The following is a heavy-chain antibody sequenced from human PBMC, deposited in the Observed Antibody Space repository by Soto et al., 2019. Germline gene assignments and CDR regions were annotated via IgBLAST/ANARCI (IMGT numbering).Heavy chain of an antibody. D-gene: IGHD2-2*01. CDR2: IFPVDSDT. CDR3: ARQRNADYGMAV. J-gene: IGHJ6*02. Sequence: ESLKLSCKAPGSPFPHHWIVWVRQMPWKGLEWMGVIFPVDSDTRYSPSFQGQVTISADKSSRTAFLQWGSLEASDSATYYCARQRNADYGMAVWGHGTTVSVSS. V-gene: IGHV5-51*01. CDR1: GSPFPHHW.